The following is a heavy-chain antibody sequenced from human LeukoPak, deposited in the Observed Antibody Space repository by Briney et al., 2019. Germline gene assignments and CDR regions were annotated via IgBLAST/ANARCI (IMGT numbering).Heavy chain of an antibody. J-gene: IGHJ4*02. CDR1: GFTFSDHH. CDR3: TRVITTDRGWYTFDF. CDR2: GPASNKPNSCST. Sequence: KSGGSLRLSCEGSGFTFSDHHMDWVRQAPGMGLEWVGRGPASNKPNSCSTQYAASVRGRFTISRDDSKNSLYLQIISMRTEDTAMYYCTRVITTDRGWYTFDFWGQGVLVTVSS. V-gene: IGHV3-72*01. D-gene: IGHD6-19*01.